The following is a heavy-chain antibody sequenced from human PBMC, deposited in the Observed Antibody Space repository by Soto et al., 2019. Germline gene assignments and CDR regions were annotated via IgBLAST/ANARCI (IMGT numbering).Heavy chain of an antibody. CDR3: ARKIWIAATPFSFDY. D-gene: IGHD2-15*01. CDR1: GGSISSYY. J-gene: IGHJ4*02. CDR2: IYYSGST. Sequence: SETLSLTCTVSGGSISSYYWSWIRQPPGKGLEWIGYIYYSGSTNYNPSLKSRVTISVATSKNQFSLKLSSVTAADTAVYYCARKIWIAATPFSFDYWGQGTLVTVSS. V-gene: IGHV4-59*08.